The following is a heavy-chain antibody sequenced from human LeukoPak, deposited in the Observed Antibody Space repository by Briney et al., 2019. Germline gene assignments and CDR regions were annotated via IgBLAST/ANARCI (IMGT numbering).Heavy chain of an antibody. J-gene: IGHJ5*01. CDR3: ARVRPGDADS. V-gene: IGHV3-7*01. Sequence: GGSLRLSYAASGFTFNTDCMTWVRQAPGKGLEWVASINQGGGGKYYPDSVKGRFTISRDNAKNSLYLQMNSLRAEDTAVYYCARVRPGDADSWGQGTLVSVSS. D-gene: IGHD1-26*01. CDR1: GFTFNTDC. CDR2: INQGGGGK.